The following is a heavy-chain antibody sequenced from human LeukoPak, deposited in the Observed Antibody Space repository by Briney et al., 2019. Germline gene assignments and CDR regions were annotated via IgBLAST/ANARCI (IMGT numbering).Heavy chain of an antibody. CDR3: ARQAYSWNDEEGLTYDAFDI. J-gene: IGHJ3*02. CDR1: GGSISSSSYY. V-gene: IGHV4-39*01. D-gene: IGHD1-20*01. Sequence: SETLSLTCTVSGGSISSSSYYWGWIRQPPGKGLEWIGSIYYSGSTYYNPSLKSRVTISVDTSKNQFSLKLSSVTAADTAVYYCARQAYSWNDEEGLTYDAFDIWGQGTMVTVSS. CDR2: IYYSGST.